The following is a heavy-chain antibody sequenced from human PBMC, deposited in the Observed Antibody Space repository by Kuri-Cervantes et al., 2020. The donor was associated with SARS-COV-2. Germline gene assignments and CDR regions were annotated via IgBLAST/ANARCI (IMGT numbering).Heavy chain of an antibody. V-gene: IGHV1-2*02. D-gene: IGHD2-8*01. Sequence: ASVKVSCKASGGTFSSYAISWVRQAPGQGLEWMGWINPNSGGTNYAQKFQGRVTMTRDTSISTAYMELSRLRSEDTAIYYCATQACPNGVCFSNAAFDVWGQGTMVTVSS. CDR3: ATQACPNGVCFSNAAFDV. J-gene: IGHJ3*01. CDR1: GGTFSSYA. CDR2: INPNSGGT.